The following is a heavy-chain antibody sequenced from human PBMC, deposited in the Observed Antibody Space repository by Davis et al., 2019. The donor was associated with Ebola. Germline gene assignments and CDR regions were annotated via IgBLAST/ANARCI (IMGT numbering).Heavy chain of an antibody. CDR2: IYYSGST. CDR1: GGSISSYY. V-gene: IGHV4-59*12. Sequence: PGGSLRLSCTVSGGSISSYYWSWIRQPPGKGLEWIGYIYYSGSTNHNPSLKSRVTISVDTSKNQFSLKLSSVTAADTAVYYCARDPGGPWGQGTLVTVSS. CDR3: ARDPGGP. J-gene: IGHJ5*02. D-gene: IGHD2-15*01.